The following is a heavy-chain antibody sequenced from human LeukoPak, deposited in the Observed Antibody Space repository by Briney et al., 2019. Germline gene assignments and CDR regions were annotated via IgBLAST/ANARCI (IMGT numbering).Heavy chain of an antibody. V-gene: IGHV3-30-3*01. Sequence: QPGSSLRLSCAAFGFTFSSYAMHWVRQSPGKGLEWVAVISYVGSNKYYADSVKGRFTISRDNSKNTLYLQMNSLRAEDTAVYYCARDPFHIVVVTASHVFDYWGQGTLVTVSS. CDR1: GFTFSSYA. D-gene: IGHD2-21*02. CDR3: ARDPFHIVVVTASHVFDY. CDR2: ISYVGSNK. J-gene: IGHJ4*02.